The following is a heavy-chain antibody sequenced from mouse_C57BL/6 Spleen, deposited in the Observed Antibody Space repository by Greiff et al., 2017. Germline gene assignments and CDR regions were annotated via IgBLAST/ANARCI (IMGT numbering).Heavy chain of an antibody. V-gene: IGHV1-26*01. D-gene: IGHD2-4*01. J-gene: IGHJ2*01. CDR1: GYTFTDYY. CDR2: INPNNGGT. CDR3: AGVDHDDGDY. Sequence: EVQLQQSGPELVKPGASVKISCKASGYTFTDYYMNWVKQSHGKSLEWIGDINPNNGGTSYNQKFKGKAPLPVDKSSSTAYMELRSLTSADAAVYDGAGVDHDDGDYWGQGTTLTVSS.